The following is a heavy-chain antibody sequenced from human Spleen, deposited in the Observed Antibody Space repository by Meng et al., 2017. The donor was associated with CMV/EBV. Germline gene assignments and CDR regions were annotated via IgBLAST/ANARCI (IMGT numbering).Heavy chain of an antibody. CDR1: GGTLSRYA. D-gene: IGHD1-14*01. CDR2: IIPIVNTP. J-gene: IGHJ4*02. Sequence: SVKVSCKASGGTLSRYAISWLRQAPGQGLEWMGGIIPIVNTPEYARKFRGRLTITAGESTNTASMDLSGLRSEDTAVYYCAGIRYQPYYFDYLGQGTLVTVSS. CDR3: AGIRYQPYYFDY. V-gene: IGHV1-69*13.